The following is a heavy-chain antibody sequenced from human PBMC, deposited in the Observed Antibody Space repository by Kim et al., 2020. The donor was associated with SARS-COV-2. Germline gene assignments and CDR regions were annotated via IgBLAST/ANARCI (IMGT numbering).Heavy chain of an antibody. CDR3: ARALRYFDWTYPIDY. J-gene: IGHJ4*02. Sequence: ASVKVSCKASGYTFTSYGISWVRQAPGQGLEWMGWISAYNGNTNYAQKLQGRVTMTTDTSTSTAYMELRSLRSDDTAGYYCARALRYFDWTYPIDYWGQGTLVTVSS. CDR1: GYTFTSYG. D-gene: IGHD3-9*01. V-gene: IGHV1-18*04. CDR2: ISAYNGNT.